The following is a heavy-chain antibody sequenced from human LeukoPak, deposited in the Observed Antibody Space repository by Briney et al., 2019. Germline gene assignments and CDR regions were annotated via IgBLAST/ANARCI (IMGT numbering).Heavy chain of an antibody. CDR3: ARAFAVAAAGFDY. CDR1: GGSFSGYY. Sequence: SETLSLTCAVYGGSFSGYYWSWIRQPPGKGLEWIGEINHSGSTNYNPSLKSRVTISVDTSKNQFSLKLSSVTAADTAVYYCARAFAVAAAGFDYWGQGTLVTVSS. J-gene: IGHJ4*02. CDR2: INHSGST. D-gene: IGHD6-13*01. V-gene: IGHV4-34*01.